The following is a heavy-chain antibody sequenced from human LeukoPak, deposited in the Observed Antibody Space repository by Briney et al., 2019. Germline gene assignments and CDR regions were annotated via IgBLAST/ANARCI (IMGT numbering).Heavy chain of an antibody. D-gene: IGHD4-17*01. V-gene: IGHV1-69*13. Sequence: ASVKVSCKASGGTFSSYAISWVRQAPGRGLEWMGGIIPIFGTANYAQKSQGRVTITADESTSTAYMELSSLRSEDTAVYYCARLGGYGDYYFDYWGQGTLVTVSS. CDR2: IIPIFGTA. CDR3: ARLGGYGDYYFDY. J-gene: IGHJ4*02. CDR1: GGTFSSYA.